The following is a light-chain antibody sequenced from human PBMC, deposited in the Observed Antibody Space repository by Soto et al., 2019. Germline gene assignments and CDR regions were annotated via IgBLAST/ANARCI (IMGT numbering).Light chain of an antibody. V-gene: IGKV1-33*01. CDR1: QDISKY. CDR3: QQYDNLPLT. J-gene: IGKJ4*01. Sequence: DIQMTQSPCSLSASVGDRITITCQASQDISKYLNWYQHKPGKAPKLLIYDASNFETGVPSRFSGSGSGTEFTFTISSLQPEDIATYYCQQYDNLPLTFGGGTKVDIK. CDR2: DAS.